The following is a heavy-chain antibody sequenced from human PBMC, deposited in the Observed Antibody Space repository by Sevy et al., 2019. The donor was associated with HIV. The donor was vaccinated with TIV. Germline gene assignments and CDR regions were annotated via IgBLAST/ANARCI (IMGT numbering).Heavy chain of an antibody. J-gene: IGHJ6*03. Sequence: GGSLRLSCAASGFTFSSYSMNWVRQAPGKGLEWVSYISSSSSTIYYADSVKGRFTISRDNAKNSLYLQMKSLRDEDTAVYYCARNGYGAQYYYYYYMDVWGKGTTVTVSS. V-gene: IGHV3-48*02. CDR3: ARNGYGAQYYYYYYMDV. CDR2: ISSSSSTI. D-gene: IGHD5-18*01. CDR1: GFTFSSYS.